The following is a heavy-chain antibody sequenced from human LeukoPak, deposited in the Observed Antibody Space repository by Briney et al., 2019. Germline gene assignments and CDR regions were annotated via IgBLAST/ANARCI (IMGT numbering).Heavy chain of an antibody. CDR3: ASAFTGLPRDYYDSSGYFFY. V-gene: IGHV1-2*02. CDR1: GYTFTGYY. D-gene: IGHD3-22*01. CDR2: INPNSGGT. J-gene: IGHJ4*02. Sequence: HEASVKVSCKASGYTFTGYYRHLVRQAPGQGLEWMGWINPNSGGTNYAQKFQGRVTMTRDTSISTAYMELSRLRSDDTAVYYCASAFTGLPRDYYDSSGYFFYWGQGTLVTVSS.